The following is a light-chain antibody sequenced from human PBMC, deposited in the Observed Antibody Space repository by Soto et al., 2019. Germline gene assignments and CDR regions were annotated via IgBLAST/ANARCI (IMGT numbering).Light chain of an antibody. Sequence: EIVLTQSPATLSLSPGERATLSCGASQSVSSSNLAWYQQKPGLAPRLLIYDASSRATGLPDRFSGSGSGTDFTLTISRLEPEDFAVYYCQQYGRSPWTFGQGTQVEIK. CDR2: DAS. V-gene: IGKV3D-20*01. CDR3: QQYGRSPWT. J-gene: IGKJ1*01. CDR1: QSVSSSN.